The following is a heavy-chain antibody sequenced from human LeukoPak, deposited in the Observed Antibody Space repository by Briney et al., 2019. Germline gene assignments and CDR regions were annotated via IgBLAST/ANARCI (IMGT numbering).Heavy chain of an antibody. Sequence: SQTLSLTCAISGDSVSSNSAAWNWIRQSPSRGLEWLGRTYYRSKWYNDYAVSVKSRITINPDTSKNQFSLQLNSVTPEDTAVYYCASGGPSSHTIYCGGDCYPLPLDYWGQGTLVTVSS. CDR1: GDSVSSNSAA. V-gene: IGHV6-1*01. J-gene: IGHJ4*02. CDR3: ASGGPSSHTIYCGGDCYPLPLDY. D-gene: IGHD2-21*02. CDR2: TYYRSKWYN.